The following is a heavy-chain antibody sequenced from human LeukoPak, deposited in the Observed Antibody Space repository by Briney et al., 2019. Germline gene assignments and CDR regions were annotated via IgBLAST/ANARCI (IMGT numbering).Heavy chain of an antibody. V-gene: IGHV4-30-2*01. Sequence: SVTLSLTCAVSGGSISSGGYSWSWIRQPPGKGLEWIGYIYHSGSTYYNPSLKSRVTISVDRSKNQFSLKLSSVTAADTAVYYCARAGLTGQFDYWGQGTLVTVSS. CDR3: ARAGLTGQFDY. CDR1: GGSISSGGYS. J-gene: IGHJ4*02. D-gene: IGHD1-20*01. CDR2: IYHSGST.